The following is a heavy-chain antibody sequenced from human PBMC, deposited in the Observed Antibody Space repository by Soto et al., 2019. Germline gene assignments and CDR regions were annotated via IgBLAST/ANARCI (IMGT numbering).Heavy chain of an antibody. D-gene: IGHD3-22*01. CDR2: ISYDGSNK. CDR1: GFTFSSYG. V-gene: IGHV3-30*18. J-gene: IGHJ4*02. Sequence: GGSLRLSCAASGFTFSSYGMHWVRQAPGKGLEWVAVISYDGSNKYYADSVKGRFTISRDNSKNTLYLQMNSLRAEDTAVYYCAKDPLADYYDSSGYPYFDYWGQGTLVTVSS. CDR3: AKDPLADYYDSSGYPYFDY.